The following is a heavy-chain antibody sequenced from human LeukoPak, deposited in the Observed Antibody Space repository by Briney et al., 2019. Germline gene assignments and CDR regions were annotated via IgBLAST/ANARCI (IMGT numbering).Heavy chain of an antibody. D-gene: IGHD5/OR15-5a*01. CDR2: IYYSGRT. V-gene: IGHV4-39*01. CDR1: GGSISSSSYY. Sequence: SETLSLTCTVSGGSISSSSYYWGWIRQPPGKGLEWIGSIYYSGRTYYNPSLKSRVTISVDTSKNQFSLKLSSVTAADTAVYYCARSLPGYYYYGMDVWGQGTTVTVSS. CDR3: ARSLPGYYYYGMDV. J-gene: IGHJ6*02.